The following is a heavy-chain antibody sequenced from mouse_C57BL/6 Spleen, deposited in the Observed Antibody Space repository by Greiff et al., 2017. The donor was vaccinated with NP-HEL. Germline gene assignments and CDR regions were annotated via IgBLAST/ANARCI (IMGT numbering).Heavy chain of an antibody. CDR1: GYTFTSYW. J-gene: IGHJ4*01. CDR3: ARGDYFGSSYYAMEY. CDR2: IYPGSGST. D-gene: IGHD1-1*01. Sequence: QVQLQQPGAELVKPGASVKMSCKASGYTFTSYWITWVKQRPGQGLEWIGDIYPGSGSTNYNEKFKSKATLTVDTSSSTAYMQLSSLTSEDSAVDYCARGDYFGSSYYAMEYWGQGTSVTVSS. V-gene: IGHV1-55*01.